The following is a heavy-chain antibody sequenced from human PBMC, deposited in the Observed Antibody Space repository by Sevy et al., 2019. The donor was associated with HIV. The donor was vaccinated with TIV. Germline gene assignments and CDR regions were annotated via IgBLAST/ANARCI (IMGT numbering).Heavy chain of an antibody. V-gene: IGHV1-18*01. D-gene: IGHD3-10*01. CDR1: GYTFTSYG. CDR2: ISAYNGNT. CDR3: ARSLWFGELSRLYNWFDP. Sequence: ASVKVSCKASGYTFTSYGISWVRQAPGQGLEWMGWISAYNGNTNYAQKLQGRVTMTTDTSTSTAYMELSSLRSDDTAVYYCARSLWFGELSRLYNWFDPWGQGTLVTVSS. J-gene: IGHJ5*02.